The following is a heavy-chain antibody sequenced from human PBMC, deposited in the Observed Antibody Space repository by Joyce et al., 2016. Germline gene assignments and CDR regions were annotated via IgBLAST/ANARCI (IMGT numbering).Heavy chain of an antibody. Sequence: EVQLVESGGGVVRPGGSLRPYRAASGFTFDDYAMSWVRQGPGKGLEWVSGINWKGGSTGYADSVKGRFTISRDNARKYLYLQMNSLRAEDTALYHCARVGYCSGTTCYGGDYYYHGMDVWGQGTTVTVSS. D-gene: IGHD2-2*01. J-gene: IGHJ6*02. CDR2: INWKGGST. CDR1: GFTFDDYA. V-gene: IGHV3-20*01. CDR3: ARVGYCSGTTCYGGDYYYHGMDV.